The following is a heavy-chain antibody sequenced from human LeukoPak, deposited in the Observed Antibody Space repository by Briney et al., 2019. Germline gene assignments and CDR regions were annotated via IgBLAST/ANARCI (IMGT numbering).Heavy chain of an antibody. Sequence: PGGSLRLSCAASGFTFSSYEMNWVRQAPGKGLEWVSYISSSGTTIYYADSVKGRFTISRDNGAKSVYLQMNSLRVDDTAIYYCARESRPYDIGYGLDVWGQGTTVTVSS. V-gene: IGHV3-48*03. J-gene: IGHJ6*02. D-gene: IGHD1-1*01. CDR3: ARESRPYDIGYGLDV. CDR1: GFTFSSYE. CDR2: ISSSGTTI.